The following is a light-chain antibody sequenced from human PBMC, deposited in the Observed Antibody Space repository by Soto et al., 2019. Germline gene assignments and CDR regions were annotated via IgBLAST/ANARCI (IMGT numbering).Light chain of an antibody. V-gene: IGLV2-23*02. Sequence: QSVLTQPASVSGSPGQSITISCTGTSSDVGSYNLVSWYQQHPGKAPKLIIYEVSKRPSGVSNGFSGSKSGNTASLTISGLQAEYEADYYYCSYAGSRTYVFGTGTKVTVL. CDR3: CSYAGSRTYV. CDR2: EVS. J-gene: IGLJ1*01. CDR1: SSDVGSYNL.